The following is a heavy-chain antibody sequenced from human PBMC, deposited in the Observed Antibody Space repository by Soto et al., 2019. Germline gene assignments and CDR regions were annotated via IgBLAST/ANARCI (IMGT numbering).Heavy chain of an antibody. J-gene: IGHJ4*02. CDR1: GGAISSSKW. V-gene: IGHV4-4*02. D-gene: IGHD6-13*01. CDR2: IYQSGST. Sequence: QVQLQESGPGLVKPSGTLSLTCAVSGGAISSSKWWSWVRQPPGKGLEWIGEIYQSGSTNYNPSLESRVRMSVDKSRNQFSLKLHSVSAADTAVYYCARASATIAAAAIFDYWGQGTLVTVSS. CDR3: ARASATIAAAAIFDY.